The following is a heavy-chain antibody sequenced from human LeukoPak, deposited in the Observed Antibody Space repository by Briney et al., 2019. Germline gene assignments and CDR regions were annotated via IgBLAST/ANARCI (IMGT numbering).Heavy chain of an antibody. J-gene: IGHJ5*02. CDR1: GGSISSYY. Sequence: KPSETLSLTCTVSGGSISSYYWSWIRQPPGKGLEWIGYIYYSGSTNYNPSLKSRGTISVDTSKNQFSLKLSSVTAADTAVYYCARDYGSGYNWFDPWGQGTLVTVFS. CDR3: ARDYGSGYNWFDP. D-gene: IGHD3-10*01. V-gene: IGHV4-59*01. CDR2: IYYSGST.